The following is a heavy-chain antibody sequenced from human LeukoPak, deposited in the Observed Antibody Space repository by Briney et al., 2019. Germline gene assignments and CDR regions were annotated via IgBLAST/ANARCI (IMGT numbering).Heavy chain of an antibody. CDR3: ARDAKYYFGSRTYFFFEY. D-gene: IGHD3-10*01. CDR1: GGSISSYY. CDR2: IYYSGST. V-gene: IGHV4-59*12. Sequence: SETLSLTCTVSGGSISSYYWSWIRQPPGKGLEWIGYIYYSGSTDYNPSLKSRVTISVETSKNQFSLKLSSVTAADTAIYYCARDAKYYFGSRTYFFFEYWGQGTLLTVSS. J-gene: IGHJ4*02.